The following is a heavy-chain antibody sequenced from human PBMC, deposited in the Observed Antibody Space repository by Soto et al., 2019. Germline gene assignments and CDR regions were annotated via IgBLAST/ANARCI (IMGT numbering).Heavy chain of an antibody. CDR1: GFAFSSHP. V-gene: IGHV3-23*01. CDR3: ARRAFGSSRTFDI. D-gene: IGHD1-26*01. Sequence: GGSLRLSCAASGFAFSSHPMSWVRQAPEKGLEWVSGISDSGSLTYNADSVKGRFTISRANSKNALYLQMNTLRAEDTAVYYCARRAFGSSRTFDIWGRGTMVKVSS. J-gene: IGHJ3*02. CDR2: ISDSGSLT.